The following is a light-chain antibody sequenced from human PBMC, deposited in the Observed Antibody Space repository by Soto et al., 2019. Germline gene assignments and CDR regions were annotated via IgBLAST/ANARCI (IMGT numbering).Light chain of an antibody. CDR2: GVS. Sequence: AIQMTQSPSSLSASKGDRVTITCRASQDIRNELGWYQQKPGKAPKALIYGVSNLQSGVPSRFSGSGSGTDFTLTISSLQPEDFAVYYCLQDHNYPRTFGQGTKVEIK. V-gene: IGKV1-6*01. CDR1: QDIRNE. J-gene: IGKJ1*01. CDR3: LQDHNYPRT.